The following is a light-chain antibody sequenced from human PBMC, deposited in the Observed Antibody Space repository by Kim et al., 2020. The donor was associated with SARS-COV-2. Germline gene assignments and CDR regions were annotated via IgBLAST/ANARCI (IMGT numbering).Light chain of an antibody. CDR3: HQYFTSPPLT. V-gene: IGKV3-20*01. Sequence: RATPSCRASQSVYHNQLAWYQQKPGQAPRTLIYDASRRATGIPDRFSGSGSGTDFTLTISRLEPEDSAVYYCHQYFTSPPLTFGGGTKVDIK. CDR1: QSVYHNQ. CDR2: DAS. J-gene: IGKJ4*01.